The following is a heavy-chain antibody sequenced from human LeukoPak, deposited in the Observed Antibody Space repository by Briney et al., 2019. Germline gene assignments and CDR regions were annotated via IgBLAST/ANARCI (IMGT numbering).Heavy chain of an antibody. D-gene: IGHD1-1*01. V-gene: IGHV3-48*01. Sequence: GGSLRLSCAASGFTFSSYAMSWVRQAPGKGLEWVSYISSSSSTVYYADSVKGRFTISRDNSEDTLYLQMNSLRAEDTAVYHCVRDPSGSGFAFDSWGQGALVTVSS. J-gene: IGHJ4*02. CDR1: GFTFSSYA. CDR2: ISSSSSTV. CDR3: VRDPSGSGFAFDS.